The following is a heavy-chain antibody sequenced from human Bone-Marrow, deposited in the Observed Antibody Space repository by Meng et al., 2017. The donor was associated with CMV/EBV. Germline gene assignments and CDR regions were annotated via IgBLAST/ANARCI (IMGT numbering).Heavy chain of an antibody. V-gene: IGHV4-61*01. J-gene: IGHJ6*02. CDR1: GGSVSSGSYY. Sequence: SETLSLTCTVSGGSVSSGSYYWSWIRQPPGKGLEWIGYIYYSGSTNYNPSLKSRVTISVDTSKNQFSLKLSSVTAADTAVYYCARDLPGNDGMDVWGQGTTVTVSS. CDR3: ARDLPGNDGMDV. CDR2: IYYSGST. D-gene: IGHD1-1*01.